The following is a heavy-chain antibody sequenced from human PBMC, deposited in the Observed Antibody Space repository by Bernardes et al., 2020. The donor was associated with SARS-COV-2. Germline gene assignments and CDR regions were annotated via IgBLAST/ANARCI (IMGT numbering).Heavy chain of an antibody. CDR2: ITGGGGRT. CDR3: AKGGGGDLFGDYGMDV. V-gene: IGHV3-23*01. D-gene: IGHD2-21*02. Sequence: GGSLRLSCAASGFTFGSYAMTWVRQAPGKGLEWVSAITGGGGRTYYADAVKGRFTISRDNSKNTLYLQMNSLRAEDTAIYYCAKGGGGDLFGDYGMDVWGQGTTVTVSS. J-gene: IGHJ6*02. CDR1: GFTFGSYA.